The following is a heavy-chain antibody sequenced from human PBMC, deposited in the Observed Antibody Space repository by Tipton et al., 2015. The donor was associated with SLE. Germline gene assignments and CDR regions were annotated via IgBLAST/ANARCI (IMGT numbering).Heavy chain of an antibody. CDR2: IYHSGTT. CDR3: ATSRPWGVITQYFHH. D-gene: IGHD3-10*01. J-gene: IGHJ1*01. Sequence: TLSLTCSVSGGSISSSDYYWGWIRQPPGKGLEWIGSIYHSGTTHSNPSLRSRVTISIDTSKNQFSLKLTSVTAADTAVYFCATSRPWGVITQYFHHWGQGTVVFVSS. CDR1: GGSISSSDYY. V-gene: IGHV4-39*07.